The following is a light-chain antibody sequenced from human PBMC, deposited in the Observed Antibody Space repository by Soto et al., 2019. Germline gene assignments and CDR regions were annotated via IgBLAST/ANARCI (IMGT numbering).Light chain of an antibody. V-gene: IGLV2-23*02. J-gene: IGLJ1*01. CDR1: NSDVGSYNL. CDR2: EVS. CDR3: CSYAGSSTPYV. Sequence: QSALTQPASVSGSPGQSITISCTGTNSDVGSYNLVSWYQQHPGKAPKLMIYEVSKRPSGVSNRFSGSKSGNTASLTISGLQAEDEADYYCCSYAGSSTPYVFGTGTKLTVL.